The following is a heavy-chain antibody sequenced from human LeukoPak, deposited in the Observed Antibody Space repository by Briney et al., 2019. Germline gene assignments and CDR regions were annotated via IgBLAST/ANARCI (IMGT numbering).Heavy chain of an antibody. J-gene: IGHJ4*02. CDR2: IWYDGSNK. D-gene: IGHD6-6*01. V-gene: IGHV3-33*01. CDR3: ARDGGSSSSLDY. Sequence: GRSLRLSCAASGFTFSSYGMHWVRQAPGKGLEWVAVIWYDGSNKYYADSVKGRFTISRDNSKNTLYLQMNSLRAEDTAVYYCARDGGSSSSLDYWGQGTLVTVSS. CDR1: GFTFSSYG.